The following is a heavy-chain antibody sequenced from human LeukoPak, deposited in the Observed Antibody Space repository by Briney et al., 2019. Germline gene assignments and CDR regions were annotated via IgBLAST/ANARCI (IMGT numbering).Heavy chain of an antibody. V-gene: IGHV4-4*07. CDR2: IYTSGST. CDR1: GGSISSFY. D-gene: IGHD5-24*01. Sequence: SETLSLTCTVSGGSISSFYWSWLRQPAGRGLEWIGRIYTSGSTNYNPSLRSRVTMSVDTSKNQFSLKLGSVTAADTAVYYCAREGGDGYNLAFDYWGQGTLVTVSS. CDR3: AREGGDGYNLAFDY. J-gene: IGHJ4*02.